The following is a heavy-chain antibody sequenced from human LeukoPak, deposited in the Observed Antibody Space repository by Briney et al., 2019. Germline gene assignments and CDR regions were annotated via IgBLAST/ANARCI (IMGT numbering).Heavy chain of an antibody. CDR3: ARGIAAAGNPNWFDP. Sequence: PGGSLRLSCAASGFNFNTSGMHWVRQAPGKGLEWVAVILHDGSNKNYADSVKGRFTISRDNSKNTLYLQMNSLRAEDTAVYYCARGIAAAGNPNWFDPWGQGTLVTVSS. CDR1: GFNFNTSG. CDR2: ILHDGSNK. V-gene: IGHV3-33*01. D-gene: IGHD6-13*01. J-gene: IGHJ5*02.